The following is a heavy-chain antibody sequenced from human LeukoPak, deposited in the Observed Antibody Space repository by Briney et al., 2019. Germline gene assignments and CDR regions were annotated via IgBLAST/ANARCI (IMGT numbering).Heavy chain of an antibody. D-gene: IGHD6-13*01. CDR1: GFTFSSYA. V-gene: IGHV3-23*01. CDR2: ISGSGGST. CDR3: AKVSSSWFPYGPIFDY. J-gene: IGHJ4*02. Sequence: GGSLRLSCAASGFTFSSYAMSWVRQAPGKGLEWVSAISGSGGSTYYADSVKGRFTISRDNSKNTLYLQMNSLRTEDTAVYYCAKVSSSWFPYGPIFDYWGQGTPVTVSS.